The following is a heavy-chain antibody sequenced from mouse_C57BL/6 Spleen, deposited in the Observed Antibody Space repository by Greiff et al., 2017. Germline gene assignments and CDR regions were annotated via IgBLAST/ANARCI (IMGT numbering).Heavy chain of an antibody. V-gene: IGHV3-1*01. CDR2: ISYSGST. CDR1: GYSITSGYD. CDR3: ARDYGSSYGDFDV. J-gene: IGHJ1*03. Sequence: VQLQESGPGMVKPSQSLSLTCTVTGYSITSGYDWHWIRHFPGNKLEWMGYISYSGSTNYNPSLKSRISITPDTSKNHFFLKLNSVTTEDTSTYYCARDYGSSYGDFDVWGTGTTVTVSS. D-gene: IGHD1-1*01.